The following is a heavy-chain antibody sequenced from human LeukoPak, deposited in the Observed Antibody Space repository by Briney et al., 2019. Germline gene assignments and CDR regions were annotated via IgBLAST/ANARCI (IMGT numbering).Heavy chain of an antibody. Sequence: PSETLSLTCTVSGGSISSHYWSWIRQPPGKGLEWIGYIYCSGSTNYNPSLKSRVTISVDTSKNQFSLKLSSVTAADTAVYYCARDPTGYSSGWYVWFDPWGQGTLVTVSS. CDR2: IYCSGST. CDR1: GGSISSHY. V-gene: IGHV4-59*11. D-gene: IGHD6-19*01. CDR3: ARDPTGYSSGWYVWFDP. J-gene: IGHJ5*02.